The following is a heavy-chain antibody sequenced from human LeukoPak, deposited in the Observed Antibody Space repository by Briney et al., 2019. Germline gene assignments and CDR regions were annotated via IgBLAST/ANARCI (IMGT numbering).Heavy chain of an antibody. J-gene: IGHJ6*02. V-gene: IGHV1-3*01. CDR3: ARERWHCRVNYYALDV. CDR1: GYTFTNYA. D-gene: IGHD2-15*01. Sequence: GAPVKVSCKGSGYTFTNYAVHWVRQAPGQRLEWLGWINPGNGDTKYSQNFQGRVTVTSDTSAATAYVELNSLTSEDAAVYYCARERWHCRVNYYALDVWGQGTTVTVSS. CDR2: INPGNGDT.